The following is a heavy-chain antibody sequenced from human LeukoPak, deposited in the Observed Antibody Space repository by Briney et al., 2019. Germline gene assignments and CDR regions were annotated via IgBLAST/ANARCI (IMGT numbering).Heavy chain of an antibody. CDR3: ARGGQWLVRHLDY. V-gene: IGHV4-4*02. Sequence: SETLSLTCAVSGDSISSDIWWNWVRQPPGKGLEWIGEIHHSGGINYNPSLKSRVTISVDTSKNQFSLKLSSVTAADTAVYYCARGGQWLVRHLDYWGQGTLVTVSS. D-gene: IGHD6-19*01. CDR1: GDSISSDIW. J-gene: IGHJ4*02. CDR2: IHHSGGI.